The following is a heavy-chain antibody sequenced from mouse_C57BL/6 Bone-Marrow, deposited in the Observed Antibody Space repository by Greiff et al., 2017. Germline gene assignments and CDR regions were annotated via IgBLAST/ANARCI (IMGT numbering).Heavy chain of an antibody. CDR3: ARAVVARSYAMDY. CDR2: INPSSGYT. V-gene: IGHV1-4*01. D-gene: IGHD1-1*01. Sequence: QVQLQQSGAELARPGASVKMSCKASGYTFTSYTMHWVKQRPGQGLEWIGYINPSSGYTKYNQKFKDKATLTADKSSSTAYMQLSSLTSEDSAVYYCARAVVARSYAMDYWGQGTSVTVSS. J-gene: IGHJ4*01. CDR1: GYTFTSYT.